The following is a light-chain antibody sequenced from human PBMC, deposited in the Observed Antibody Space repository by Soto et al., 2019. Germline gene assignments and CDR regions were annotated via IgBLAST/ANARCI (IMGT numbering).Light chain of an antibody. J-gene: IGKJ1*01. CDR1: QSISTH. Sequence: DIQMTQSPSSRSASVVDRVTITCRSSQSISTHLHWYQQKPGKAPKLLIYAAYSLQSGVPSRFSGSGSGTDFTLNISSLQPEDFATYYCQQSYSTSWTFGQGTKVEIK. CDR3: QQSYSTSWT. V-gene: IGKV1-39*01. CDR2: AAY.